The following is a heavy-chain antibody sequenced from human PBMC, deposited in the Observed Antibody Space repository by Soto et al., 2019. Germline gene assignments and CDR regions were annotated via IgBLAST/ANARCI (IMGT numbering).Heavy chain of an antibody. CDR2: ISGDTGHT. J-gene: IGHJ5*02. D-gene: IGHD3-16*01. CDR3: ARDKGEFTFGP. V-gene: IGHV1-18*01. Sequence: QVLLVQSGAEVKKPGASLNISCKGSGYSFDKNGISWVRQAPGQGLEWMGWISGDTGHTNYAQKIQGRLSVTTVTSTRTAYMELRSLTSADTAMYYCARDKGEFTFGPWGQGSLVTVSS. CDR1: GYSFDKNG.